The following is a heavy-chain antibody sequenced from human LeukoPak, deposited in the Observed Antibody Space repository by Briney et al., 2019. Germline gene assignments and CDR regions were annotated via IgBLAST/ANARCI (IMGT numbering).Heavy chain of an antibody. V-gene: IGHV1-69*04. D-gene: IGHD5-12*01. J-gene: IGHJ6*02. CDR3: ARIERGYSGYDTYGMDV. CDR2: IIPILGIA. Sequence: SVKVSCKASGGTFSSYAISWVRQAPGQGLEWMGRIIPILGIANYAQKFQGRVTITADKSTSTAYMELSSLRSEDTAVYYCARIERGYSGYDTYGMDVWGQGTTVTVSS. CDR1: GGTFSSYA.